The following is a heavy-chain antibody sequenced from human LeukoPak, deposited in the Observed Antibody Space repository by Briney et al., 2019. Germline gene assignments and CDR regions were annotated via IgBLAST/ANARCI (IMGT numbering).Heavy chain of an antibody. CDR3: TYGVDY. D-gene: IGHD4-17*01. V-gene: IGHV3-30-3*01. CDR2: ISYDGSNK. CDR1: GFTFSSYA. J-gene: IGHJ4*02. Sequence: TGGSLRLSCAASGFTFSSYAMHWVHQAPGKGLEWVAVISYDGSNKYYADSVKGRFTISRDNSKNTLYLQMNSLRAEDTAVYYCTYGVDYWGQGTLVTVSS.